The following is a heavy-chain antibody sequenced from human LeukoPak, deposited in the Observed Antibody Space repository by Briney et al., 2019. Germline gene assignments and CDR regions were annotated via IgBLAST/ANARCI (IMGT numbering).Heavy chain of an antibody. V-gene: IGHV4-59*08. Sequence: PSETLSLTCTVSGGSISSDLWSWIRQPPGKGLEWIGYISYSGITNYNPSLKSRVTISVDTSKNQVSLRLRSVTAADTAVYFCAGDIAAVNIPGSRLDPWGQGTLVTVSS. CDR1: GGSISSDL. J-gene: IGHJ5*02. D-gene: IGHD6-13*01. CDR2: ISYSGIT. CDR3: AGDIAAVNIPGSRLDP.